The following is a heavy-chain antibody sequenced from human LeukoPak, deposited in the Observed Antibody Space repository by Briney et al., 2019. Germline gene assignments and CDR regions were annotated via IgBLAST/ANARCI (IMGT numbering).Heavy chain of an antibody. J-gene: IGHJ5*02. CDR1: GGTFSSYT. CDR2: IIPILGIA. V-gene: IGHV1-69*04. CDR3: AREGIVVVVAAANWFDP. Sequence: SVKVSCKASGGTFSSYTISGVRQAPGQGLEWMGRIIPILGIANYAQKFQGRVTITADKSTSTAYMELSSLRSEDTAVYYCAREGIVVVVAAANWFDPWGQGTLVTVSS. D-gene: IGHD2-15*01.